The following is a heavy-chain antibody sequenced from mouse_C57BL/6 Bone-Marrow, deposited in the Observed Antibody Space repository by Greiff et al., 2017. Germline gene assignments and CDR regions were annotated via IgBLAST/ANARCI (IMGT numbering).Heavy chain of an antibody. CDR1: GFSLTSYG. J-gene: IGHJ4*01. CDR3: AKRDDYDGYAMDY. Sequence: VKVEESGPGLVQPSQSLSITCTVSGFSLTSYGVHWVRQPPGKGLELLGVIWSGGSTDYNAAFISRLSISKDNSKSQVFFKMNSLQADDTAIYYCAKRDDYDGYAMDYWGQGTSVTVSS. D-gene: IGHD2-4*01. CDR2: IWSGGST. V-gene: IGHV2-4*01.